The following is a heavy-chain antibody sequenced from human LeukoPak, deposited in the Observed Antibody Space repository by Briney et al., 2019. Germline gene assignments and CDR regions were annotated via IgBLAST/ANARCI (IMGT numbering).Heavy chain of an antibody. CDR3: ATKRRTSGSYYGYYYYMDV. J-gene: IGHJ6*03. Sequence: SETLSLTCAVYGGSFSGYYWSWIRQPPEKGLEWIGEINHSGSTNYNPSLKSRVTISVDTSKNQFSLKLSSVTAADTAVYYCATKRRTSGSYYGYYYYMDVWGKGTTVTISS. CDR2: INHSGST. V-gene: IGHV4-34*01. CDR1: GGSFSGYY. D-gene: IGHD3-10*01.